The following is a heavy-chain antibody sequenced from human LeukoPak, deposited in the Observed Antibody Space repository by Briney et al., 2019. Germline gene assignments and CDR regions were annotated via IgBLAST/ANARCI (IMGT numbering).Heavy chain of an antibody. J-gene: IGHJ4*02. CDR2: ISSSSSYI. CDR3: ARGGYSGYDFDY. V-gene: IGHV3-21*01. D-gene: IGHD5-12*01. CDR1: GFTFSSYS. Sequence: GGSLRLSCAASGFTFSSYSMNWVRQAPGKGLEWVSSISSSSSYIYYADSVKGRFTISRDNAKNSLYLQMDSLRAEDTAVYYCARGGYSGYDFDYWGQGTLVTVSS.